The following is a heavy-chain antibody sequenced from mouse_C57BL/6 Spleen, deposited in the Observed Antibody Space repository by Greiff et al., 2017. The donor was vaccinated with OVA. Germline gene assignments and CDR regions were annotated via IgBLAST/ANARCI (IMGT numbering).Heavy chain of an antibody. Sequence: EVQLQQSGPELVKPGASVKISCKASGYTFTDYYMNWVKQSHGKSLEWIGDINPNNGGTSYNQKFKGKATLTVDKSSSTAYMELRSLTSEDSAVYYCARWGGSSPFDYWGQGTTLTVSS. J-gene: IGHJ2*01. D-gene: IGHD1-1*01. V-gene: IGHV1-26*01. CDR1: GYTFTDYY. CDR2: INPNNGGT. CDR3: ARWGGSSPFDY.